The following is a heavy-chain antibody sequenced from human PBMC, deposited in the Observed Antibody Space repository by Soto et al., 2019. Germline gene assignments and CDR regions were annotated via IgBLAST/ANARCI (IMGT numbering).Heavy chain of an antibody. Sequence: SETLSLTCTVSGGSISSGGYYWSWVRQYPGKGLEWIAYIYHSGSTYYNPSLKIRLTISVDTSKNQFSLNLSSVTAADTAVYYCARDVHHPGGYGMDVWGQGTTVTVSS. CDR1: GGSISSGGYY. V-gene: IGHV4-31*03. CDR3: ARDVHHPGGYGMDV. CDR2: IYHSGST. D-gene: IGHD2-8*02. J-gene: IGHJ6*02.